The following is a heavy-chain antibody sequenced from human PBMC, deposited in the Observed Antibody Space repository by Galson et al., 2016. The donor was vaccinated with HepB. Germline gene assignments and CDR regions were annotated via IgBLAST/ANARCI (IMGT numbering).Heavy chain of an antibody. V-gene: IGHV3-74*01. J-gene: IGHJ4*02. CDR1: GFTFSSYW. CDR3: ARDSDSDYYGSGSTPIDY. Sequence: SLRLSCAASGFTFSSYWMHWVRQAPGKGLVWVSRINSDGSSTSYADSVKGRFTISRDNAKNTLYLQMNSLRAEDTAVYYCARDSDSDYYGSGSTPIDYWGQGTLSPSPQ. D-gene: IGHD3-10*01. CDR2: INSDGSST.